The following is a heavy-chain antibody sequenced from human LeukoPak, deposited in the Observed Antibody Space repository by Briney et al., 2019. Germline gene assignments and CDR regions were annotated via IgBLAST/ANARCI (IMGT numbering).Heavy chain of an antibody. CDR1: GFTFHSYA. Sequence: GGSLRLSCAASGFTFHSYAMTWVRQAPGKGLEWVSAITGSGHRIYYADSVRGRFTISRDNSKNTLLLQMHGLRAEDTAMYYCAKDRDLDYYYYMDVWGNGTTVTVSS. V-gene: IGHV3-23*01. D-gene: IGHD3-10*01. CDR3: AKDRDLDYYYYMDV. J-gene: IGHJ6*03. CDR2: ITGSGHRI.